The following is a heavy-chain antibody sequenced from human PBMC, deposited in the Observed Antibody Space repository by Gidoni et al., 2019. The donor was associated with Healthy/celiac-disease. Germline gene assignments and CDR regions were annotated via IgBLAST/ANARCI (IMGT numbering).Heavy chain of an antibody. J-gene: IGHJ4*02. Sequence: QVQLVESGGGVVRPGRSLRLSCAASGFTFSSYAMHWVRQAPGKGLEWVAVISYDGSNKYYADSVKGRFTISRDNSKNTLYLQMNSLRAEDTAVYYCARDRQWLDYWGQGTLVTVSS. CDR2: ISYDGSNK. D-gene: IGHD6-19*01. CDR3: ARDRQWLDY. CDR1: GFTFSSYA. V-gene: IGHV3-30*04.